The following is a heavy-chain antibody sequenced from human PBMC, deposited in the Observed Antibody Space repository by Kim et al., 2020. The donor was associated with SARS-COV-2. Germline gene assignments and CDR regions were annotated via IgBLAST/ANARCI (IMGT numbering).Heavy chain of an antibody. J-gene: IGHJ4*01. Sequence: GGSLRLSCAASGFTFDRYAMNWVRQAPGKGLEWVSGVSGSSYKTFYEDSVRGRFTISRDNSKKTLYLQLNNLRVDDTGVYFCARSEGVVVAGNLTDYWG. CDR3: ARSEGVVVAGNLTDY. D-gene: IGHD2-15*01. CDR1: GFTFDRYA. CDR2: VSGSSYKT. V-gene: IGHV3-23*01.